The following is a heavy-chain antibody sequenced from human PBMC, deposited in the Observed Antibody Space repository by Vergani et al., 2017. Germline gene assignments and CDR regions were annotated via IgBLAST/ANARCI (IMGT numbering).Heavy chain of an antibody. V-gene: IGHV1-18*01. CDR2: ISAYNGNT. D-gene: IGHD3-10*01. CDR3: ARVLLGAGAFDI. Sequence: QVKLVQSGAEVKKPGASVKVSCKASGYTFTSYGISWVRQAPGQGLEWMGWISAYNGNTNYAQKFQGRVTMTRDTSISTAYMELSRLRSDDTAVYYCARVLLGAGAFDIWGQGTMVTVSS. CDR1: GYTFTSYG. J-gene: IGHJ3*02.